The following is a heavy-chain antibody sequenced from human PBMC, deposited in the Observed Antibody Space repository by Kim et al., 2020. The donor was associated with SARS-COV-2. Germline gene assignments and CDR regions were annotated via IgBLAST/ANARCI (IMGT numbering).Heavy chain of an antibody. D-gene: IGHD2-2*01. Sequence: GGSLRLSCAASGFTFSSYAMSWVRQAPGKGLEWVSAISGSGGSTYYADSVKGRFTISRDNSKNTLYLQMNSLRAEDTAVYYCASSAPIVVVPAAMFSAVANDYGMDVWGQGTTVTVSS. J-gene: IGHJ6*02. CDR1: GFTFSSYA. CDR2: ISGSGGST. V-gene: IGHV3-23*01. CDR3: ASSAPIVVVPAAMFSAVANDYGMDV.